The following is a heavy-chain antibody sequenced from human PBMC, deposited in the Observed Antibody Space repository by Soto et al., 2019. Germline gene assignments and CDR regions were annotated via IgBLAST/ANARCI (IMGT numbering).Heavy chain of an antibody. D-gene: IGHD5-12*01. CDR3: ARGRQNSGYQSRNYYYYGMDV. Sequence: QVQLQQWGAGLLKPSETLSLTCAVYGGSFSGYYWSWIRQPPGKGLEWMGEINHSGSTNYNPSLKSRVTISVDTSKNQFSLKLSSVTAADTAVYYCARGRQNSGYQSRNYYYYGMDVWGQGTTVTVSS. CDR2: INHSGST. J-gene: IGHJ6*02. CDR1: GGSFSGYY. V-gene: IGHV4-34*01.